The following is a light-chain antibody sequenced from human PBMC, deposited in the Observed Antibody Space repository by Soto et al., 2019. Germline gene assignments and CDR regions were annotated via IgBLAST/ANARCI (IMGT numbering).Light chain of an antibody. V-gene: IGKV3-20*01. Sequence: EIVLTQSPGTLSLSPGERVTLSCRASQSLSSNYLAWYQQKPGQAPRLLIYGASSRATGIPDRFSGSGSGTDFTLTISRLEPEDFAVYYCQQYGSSRTFGQGTKVDIK. CDR3: QQYGSSRT. CDR1: QSLSSNY. CDR2: GAS. J-gene: IGKJ1*01.